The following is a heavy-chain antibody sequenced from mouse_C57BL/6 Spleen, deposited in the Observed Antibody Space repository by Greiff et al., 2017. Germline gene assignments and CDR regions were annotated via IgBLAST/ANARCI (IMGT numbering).Heavy chain of an antibody. Sequence: EVKVVESGGGLVQPGGSMKLSCVASGFTFSNYWMHWVRQSPEKGLEWVAQIRLKSDNYATHYAKSVKGRFTISRDDSKSSVYLQMNNLRAEDAGIYYCTAGPLYGSYYWGQGTTLTVSS. V-gene: IGHV6-3*01. CDR3: TAGPLYGSYY. D-gene: IGHD1-1*01. CDR2: IRLKSDNYAT. CDR1: GFTFSNYW. J-gene: IGHJ2*01.